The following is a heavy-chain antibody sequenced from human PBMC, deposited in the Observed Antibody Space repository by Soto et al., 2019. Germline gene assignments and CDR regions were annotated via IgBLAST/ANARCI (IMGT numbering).Heavy chain of an antibody. Sequence: QVQLQESGPGLVKPSQTLSLTCTVSGGSISSGGYYWSWIRQHPGKGLEWIGYIYYSGSTYYNPSLKSRITISVDTSKNQFSLKLSSVTAADTAVYYCARAAPQWLVPNAFDIWGQGTMVTVSS. J-gene: IGHJ3*02. V-gene: IGHV4-31*03. CDR3: ARAAPQWLVPNAFDI. CDR2: IYYSGST. D-gene: IGHD6-19*01. CDR1: GGSISSGGYY.